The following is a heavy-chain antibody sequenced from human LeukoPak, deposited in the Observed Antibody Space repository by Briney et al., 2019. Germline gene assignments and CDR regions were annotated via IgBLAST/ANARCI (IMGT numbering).Heavy chain of an antibody. Sequence: GGSLRLSCAASGFTVSSNYMSWVRQAPGKGLERVSVIYSGGSTYYADSVKGRFTISRDNSKNTLYLQMNSLRAEDTAVYYCARVAIFGVVTYYFDYWGQGTLVTVSS. D-gene: IGHD3-3*01. CDR3: ARVAIFGVVTYYFDY. V-gene: IGHV3-53*01. CDR1: GFTVSSNY. CDR2: IYSGGST. J-gene: IGHJ4*02.